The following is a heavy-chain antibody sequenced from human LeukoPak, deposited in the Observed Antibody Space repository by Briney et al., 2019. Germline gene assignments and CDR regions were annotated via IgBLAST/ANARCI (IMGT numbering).Heavy chain of an antibody. CDR3: ARATVVTNAFDI. CDR1: GFTVSSNY. Sequence: PGGSLRLSCAASGFTVSSNYMSWVRQAPGKGLEWVSVIYSDGSTYYADSVKGRFTISRDNSKNTLYLQMNSLRAEDTAVYYCARATVVTNAFDIWGQGTMVTVSS. CDR2: IYSDGST. D-gene: IGHD4-23*01. V-gene: IGHV3-53*01. J-gene: IGHJ3*02.